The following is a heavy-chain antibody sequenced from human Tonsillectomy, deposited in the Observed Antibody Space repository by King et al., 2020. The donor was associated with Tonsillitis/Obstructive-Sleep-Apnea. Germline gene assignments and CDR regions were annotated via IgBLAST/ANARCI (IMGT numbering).Heavy chain of an antibody. J-gene: IGHJ6*03. V-gene: IGHV4-59*08. D-gene: IGHD3-3*01. Sequence: VQLQESGPGLVKPSETLSLTCTVSGGSISSYYWSWIRQPPGKGLEWIGYIYYSGSTNYNPSLKSRVTISVDTSKNQFSLKLSSVTAADTAVYYCARHLPITIFGVKTQGQYYSMDVWGKGTTVTVSS. CDR1: GGSISSYY. CDR3: ARHLPITIFGVKTQGQYYSMDV. CDR2: IYYSGST.